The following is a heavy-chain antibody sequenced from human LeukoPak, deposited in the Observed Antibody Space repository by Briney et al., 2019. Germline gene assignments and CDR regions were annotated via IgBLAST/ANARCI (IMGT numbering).Heavy chain of an antibody. CDR2: ISSSGSTI. D-gene: IGHD3-10*01. CDR3: ARLVLLWFGELAPFDY. V-gene: IGHV3-11*01. J-gene: IGHJ4*02. Sequence: PGGSLRLSCAASRFTFSDYCVSWIRQAPGKGLEWVSYISSSGSTIYYADSVKGRFTISRDNAKNSLYLQMNSLRAEDTAVYYCARLVLLWFGELAPFDYWGQGTLVTVSS. CDR1: RFTFSDYC.